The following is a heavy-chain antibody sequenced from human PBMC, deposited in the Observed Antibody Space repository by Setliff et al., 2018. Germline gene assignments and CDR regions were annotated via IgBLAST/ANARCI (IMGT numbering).Heavy chain of an antibody. CDR2: IYYSGST. V-gene: IGHV4-39*07. CDR3: ARDPVKQLVNWFDP. Sequence: LETLSLTCTVSGGSMSSSGYYWAWIRQSPGKGLEWIGSIYYSGSTYYNPSLKRRATISLDTSKNQFSLKLNSVTAADTAVYYCARDPVKQLVNWFDPWGQGTLVTVSS. D-gene: IGHD3-10*01. CDR1: GGSMSSSGYY. J-gene: IGHJ5*02.